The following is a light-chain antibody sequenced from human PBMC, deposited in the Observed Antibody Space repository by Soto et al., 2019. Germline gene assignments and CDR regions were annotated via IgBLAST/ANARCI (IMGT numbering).Light chain of an antibody. V-gene: IGLV2-14*01. CDR2: DVS. CDR1: SSDVGGYNY. CDR3: SSYTSSSRV. J-gene: IGLJ2*01. Sequence: QSALTQPASVSGSPGQSITISCTGTSSDVGGYNYVSWYQQHPGKAPKLMIYDVSNRPSGVSNRFSGSKSGNTASLTISGLQAEDDADYYCSSYTSSSRVFGGGTQLTVL.